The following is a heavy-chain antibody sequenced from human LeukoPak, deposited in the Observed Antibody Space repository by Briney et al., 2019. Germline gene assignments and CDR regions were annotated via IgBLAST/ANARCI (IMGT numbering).Heavy chain of an antibody. J-gene: IGHJ6*02. CDR3: ARGGIVVVPAATYYYYGMDV. D-gene: IGHD2-2*01. Sequence: ASVKVSCQASGYTFTSYVISWVRQAPGRGLAWMGWISEYNDNTNYAQKLQGRVTMTTDTSTSTAYMELRSLRSDDTAVYYCARGGIVVVPAATYYYYGMDVWGQGTTVTVSS. CDR2: ISEYNDNT. V-gene: IGHV1-18*01. CDR1: GYTFTSYV.